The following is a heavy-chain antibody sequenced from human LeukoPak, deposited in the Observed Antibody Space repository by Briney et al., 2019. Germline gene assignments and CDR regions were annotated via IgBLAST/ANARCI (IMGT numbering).Heavy chain of an antibody. V-gene: IGHV3-23*01. CDR1: GFTFSNYG. D-gene: IGHD3-22*01. CDR2: ISGSGGST. Sequence: GGCLRLSCAASGFTFSNYGMSWVRQAPGKGLEWVSVISGSGGSTDYADSVKGRFTISRDNSKNTLYLQMNSLRAEDTAVYYCAKVRYDSSGYVDYWGQGALVTVSS. J-gene: IGHJ4*02. CDR3: AKVRYDSSGYVDY.